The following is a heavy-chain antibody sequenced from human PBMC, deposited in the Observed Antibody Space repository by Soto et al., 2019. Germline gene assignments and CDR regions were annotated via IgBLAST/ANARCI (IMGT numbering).Heavy chain of an antibody. CDR3: ARGRARYSSRWYYFDY. CDR2: INHSGST. D-gene: IGHD6-13*01. CDR1: GGSFSGYY. Sequence: SETLSLTCAVYGGSFSGYYWSWIRQPPGKGLEWIGEINHSGSTNYNPSLKSRVTISVDTSKNQFSLKLSSVTAADTAVYYCARGRARYSSRWYYFDYWGQGTLVTVSS. V-gene: IGHV4-34*01. J-gene: IGHJ4*02.